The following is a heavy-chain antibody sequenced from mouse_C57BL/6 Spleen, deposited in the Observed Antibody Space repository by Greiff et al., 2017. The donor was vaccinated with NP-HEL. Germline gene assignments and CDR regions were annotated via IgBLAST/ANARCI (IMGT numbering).Heavy chain of an antibody. CDR3: ARREGRRRYFDY. D-gene: IGHD3-3*01. CDR2: IDPSDSYT. J-gene: IGHJ2*01. CDR1: GYTFTSYW. V-gene: IGHV1-50*01. Sequence: VQLQQPGAELVKPGASVKLSCKASGYTFTSYWMQWVKQRPGQGLEWIGEIDPSDSYTNYNQKFKGKATLTVDTSSSTAYMQLSSLTSEDSAVYYCARREGRRRYFDYWGQGTTLTVSS.